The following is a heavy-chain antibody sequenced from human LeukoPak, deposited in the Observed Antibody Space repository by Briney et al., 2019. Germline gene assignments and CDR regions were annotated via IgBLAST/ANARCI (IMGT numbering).Heavy chain of an antibody. CDR3: ARATDFWSGSGSYYMDV. V-gene: IGHV3-48*03. CDR2: ISSGGSAI. J-gene: IGHJ6*03. CDR1: GFTFSSYE. D-gene: IGHD3-3*01. Sequence: GGSLRLSCEDSGFTFSSYEMNWVRQAPGKGLEWVSKISSGGSAIYYADSVKGRFTISRDNAKNSLYLQMNSLRAEDTAVYYCARATDFWSGSGSYYMDVWGKGTTVTVSS.